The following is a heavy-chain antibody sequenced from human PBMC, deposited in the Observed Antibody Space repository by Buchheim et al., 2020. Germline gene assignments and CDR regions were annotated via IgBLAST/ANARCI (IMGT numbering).Heavy chain of an antibody. Sequence: QVQLQQWGAGLLKPSETLSLTCAVYGGSFSGYYWSWIRQPPGKGLEWIEEINHSGSTNYNPSLKSRVTISVDTSKNQFSLKLSSVTAADTAVYYCASSQRKVLIAVAGGIDYWGQGTL. J-gene: IGHJ4*02. D-gene: IGHD6-19*01. CDR1: GGSFSGYY. CDR3: ASSQRKVLIAVAGGIDY. V-gene: IGHV4-34*01. CDR2: INHSGST.